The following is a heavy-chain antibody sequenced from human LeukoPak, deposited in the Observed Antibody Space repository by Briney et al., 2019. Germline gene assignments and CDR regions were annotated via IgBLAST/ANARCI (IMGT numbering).Heavy chain of an antibody. CDR1: GFTFGDFW. CDR2: INQDGSEK. V-gene: IGHV3-7*05. J-gene: IGHJ1*01. D-gene: IGHD3-22*01. Sequence: PGGSLRLSCAASGFTFGDFWMTWVRQAPGGGLEWVAHINQDGSEKYSVDSVRGRLTISRDNVKNSLFLQMNSLRAEDTAVYYCARKNYDSSGYFQHWGQGTLVTVSS. CDR3: ARKNYDSSGYFQH.